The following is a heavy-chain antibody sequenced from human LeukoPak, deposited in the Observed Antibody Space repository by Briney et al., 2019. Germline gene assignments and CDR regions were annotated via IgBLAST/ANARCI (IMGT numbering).Heavy chain of an antibody. J-gene: IGHJ4*02. D-gene: IGHD3-10*01. V-gene: IGHV3-9*01. CDR1: GFTFDDYA. CDR3: AKDRGSPSLWFGELTHYFDY. CDR2: ISWNSGSI. Sequence: GGSLRLSCAASGFTFDDYAMHWVRRAPGKGLEWVSGISWNSGSIGYADSVKGRFTISRDNAKNSLYLQMNSLRAEDTALYYCAKDRGSPSLWFGELTHYFDYWGQGTLVTVSS.